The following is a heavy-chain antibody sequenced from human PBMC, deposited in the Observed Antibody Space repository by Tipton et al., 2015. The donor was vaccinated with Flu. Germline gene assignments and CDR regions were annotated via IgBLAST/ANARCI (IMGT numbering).Heavy chain of an antibody. J-gene: IGHJ4*02. D-gene: IGHD6-13*01. CDR2: IYPGDSDT. Sequence: VQLVQSGAEVKKPGESLKISCKGSGYSFTSYWIGWVRQMPGKGLEWMGIIYPGDSDTRYSPSFQGQVTISADKSISTAYLQWSSLKASDTAMYYCARPGVAAAGTFTVKEYYFDYWGQGTLVTVSS. CDR3: ARPGVAAAGTFTVKEYYFDY. CDR1: GYSFTSYW. V-gene: IGHV5-51*01.